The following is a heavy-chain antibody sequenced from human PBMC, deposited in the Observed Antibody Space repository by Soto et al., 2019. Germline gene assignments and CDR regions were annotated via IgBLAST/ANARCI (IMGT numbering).Heavy chain of an antibody. Sequence: QVQLVQSGAEVKKPGSSVKVYCKASGGTFSSYAISWVRQAPGQGLAWMGGIIPIFGTANYAQKFQGRVTITADESTSTAYMELSSLRSEDTAVYYCARTLKGYCSSTSCYSWFDPWGQGTLVTVSS. D-gene: IGHD2-2*01. CDR2: IIPIFGTA. CDR1: GGTFSSYA. J-gene: IGHJ5*02. CDR3: ARTLKGYCSSTSCYSWFDP. V-gene: IGHV1-69*01.